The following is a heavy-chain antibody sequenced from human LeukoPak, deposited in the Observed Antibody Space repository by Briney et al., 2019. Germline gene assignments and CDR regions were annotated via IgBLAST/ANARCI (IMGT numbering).Heavy chain of an antibody. CDR1: GGSISSGGYY. CDR3: ARGIAVAGPRGDYYYYGMDV. Sequence: ASETLSLTCTVSGGSISSGGYYWSWIRQHPGKGLEWIGYIYYSGSTYYNPSLKSRVTISVDTSKNQFSLKLSSVTAADTAVYYCARGIAVAGPRGDYYYYGMDVWGKGITVTVSS. V-gene: IGHV4-31*03. D-gene: IGHD6-19*01. J-gene: IGHJ6*04. CDR2: IYYSGST.